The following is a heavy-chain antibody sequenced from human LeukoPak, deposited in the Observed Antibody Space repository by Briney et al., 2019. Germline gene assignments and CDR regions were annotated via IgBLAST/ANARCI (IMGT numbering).Heavy chain of an antibody. V-gene: IGHV1-69*01. D-gene: IGHD3-9*01. J-gene: IGHJ5*02. Sequence: SVKASCKASGGTFSSYAISWVRQAPGQGLEWMRGIIPIFGTANYAQKFQGRVTITADESTSTAYMELSSLRSEDTAVYYCARDRGILTGYYSLGWFDPWGQGTLVTVSS. CDR2: IIPIFGTA. CDR1: GGTFSSYA. CDR3: ARDRGILTGYYSLGWFDP.